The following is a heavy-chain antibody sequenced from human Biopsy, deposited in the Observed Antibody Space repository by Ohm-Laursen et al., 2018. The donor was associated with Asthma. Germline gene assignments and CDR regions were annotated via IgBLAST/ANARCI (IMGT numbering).Heavy chain of an antibody. J-gene: IGHJ4*02. Sequence: ASVKVSCKASGYTFTSYAMHWVRQAPGQRLEWMGWINAGNGNTKYSQKFQGRVTISRDTSASTAYMDLSSLSSEDTALYYCARGPEYVRSSGALDYWGQGTLVTVSS. V-gene: IGHV1-3*01. CDR1: GYTFTSYA. CDR3: ARGPEYVRSSGALDY. CDR2: INAGNGNT. D-gene: IGHD2-2*01.